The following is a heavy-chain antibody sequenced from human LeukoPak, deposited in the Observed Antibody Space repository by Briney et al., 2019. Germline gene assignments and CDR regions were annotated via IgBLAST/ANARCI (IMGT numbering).Heavy chain of an antibody. CDR2: IYYSGST. D-gene: IGHD1/OR15-1a*01. Sequence: SETLSLTCTVSGGSISSSSYYWGWIRQPPGKGLEWIGSIYYSGSTYYNPSLKSRVTISVDTSKNQFSLKLSSVTAADTAVHYCARWGLLRNNFDYWGQGTLVTVSS. CDR1: GGSISSSSYY. V-gene: IGHV4-39*01. CDR3: ARWGLLRNNFDY. J-gene: IGHJ4*02.